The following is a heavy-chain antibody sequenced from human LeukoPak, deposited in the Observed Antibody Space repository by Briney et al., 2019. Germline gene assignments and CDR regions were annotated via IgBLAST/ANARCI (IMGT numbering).Heavy chain of an antibody. CDR2: IYTSGST. Sequence: SQTLSLTCTVSGGSISSDSYYWSWIRQPAGKGLEWIGRIYTSGSTNYNPSLKSRVAISVDTSKNQFSLKLSSVTAADTAVYYCATYSSSSGYWGQGTLVTVSS. J-gene: IGHJ4*02. CDR3: ATYSSSSGY. D-gene: IGHD6-6*01. V-gene: IGHV4-61*02. CDR1: GGSISSDSYY.